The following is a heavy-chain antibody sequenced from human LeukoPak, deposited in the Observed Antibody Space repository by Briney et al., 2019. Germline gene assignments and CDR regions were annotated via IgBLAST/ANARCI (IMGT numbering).Heavy chain of an antibody. J-gene: IGHJ2*01. CDR2: ISSSGGTT. V-gene: IGHV3-23*01. CDR3: AKDRVAHFFYWYFDL. Sequence: GGSLRLSCAASGFTFSSYAMSWVRQPPGKGLEWVSGISSSGGTTLYADSVKGRFTISSDNSKKTVYLQMNSLRAEDTAVYYCAKDRVAHFFYWYFDLWGRGTLVTVSS. CDR1: GFTFSSYA. D-gene: IGHD5-12*01.